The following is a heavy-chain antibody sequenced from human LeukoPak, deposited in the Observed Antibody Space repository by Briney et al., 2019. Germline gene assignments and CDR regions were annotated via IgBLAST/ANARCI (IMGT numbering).Heavy chain of an antibody. CDR1: GFTFSTYA. V-gene: IGHV3-23*01. Sequence: GGSLRLSCAASGFTFSTYAMSWVRRAPGKGLEWVSTVSGSGSSAYHADSVRGRFTISRDNSKNTLFLQMNSLRPDDTAVYYCAKRGHYSLDWYHYFDYWGQGTLVTVSS. CDR3: AKRGHYSLDWYHYFDY. D-gene: IGHD3-9*01. CDR2: VSGSGSSA. J-gene: IGHJ4*02.